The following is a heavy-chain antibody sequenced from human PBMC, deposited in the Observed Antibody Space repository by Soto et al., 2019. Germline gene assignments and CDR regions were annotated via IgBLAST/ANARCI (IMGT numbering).Heavy chain of an antibody. CDR3: ARDQQQWLAVYGMDV. Sequence: EVQLVESGGGLVKPGGSLRLSCAASGFTFSSYWMHWVRQAPGKGLAWVSRINSDGSSTSYADSVKGRFTISRDNAKNTLYRQMNSLRAEDTAVYYCARDQQQWLAVYGMDVWGQGTTVTVSS. J-gene: IGHJ6*02. CDR2: INSDGSST. D-gene: IGHD6-19*01. V-gene: IGHV3-74*01. CDR1: GFTFSSYW.